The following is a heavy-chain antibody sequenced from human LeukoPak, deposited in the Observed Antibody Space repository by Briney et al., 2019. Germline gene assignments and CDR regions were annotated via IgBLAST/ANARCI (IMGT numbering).Heavy chain of an antibody. D-gene: IGHD2-15*01. CDR2: ISHDGTYK. J-gene: IGHJ4*02. V-gene: IGHV3-33*05. CDR3: ARGECIGGMCLQGLQGH. Sequence: GGSLRLSCAASGFTLTDFGMHWVRQGPGKGLEWVAVISHDGTYKNYVDSVKGRFTVSRDISKNTLFLEMSSLRVEDTAVYYCARGECIGGMCLQGLQGHWGQGTLVTVSS. CDR1: GFTLTDFG.